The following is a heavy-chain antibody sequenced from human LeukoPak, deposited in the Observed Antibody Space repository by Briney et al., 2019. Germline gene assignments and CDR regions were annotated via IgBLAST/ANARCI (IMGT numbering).Heavy chain of an antibody. CDR1: GFTFSSYA. V-gene: IGHV3-23*01. J-gene: IGHJ4*02. Sequence: PGGSLRLSCAASGFTFSSYAMSWVRQAPGKGLEWVSAISGSGGGAYYADSVKGLFTISKDNSKNTLYLQMKSLRSEDTAVYYCAKEGNTASFDYWGQGTLVTVSS. D-gene: IGHD5-18*01. CDR2: ISGSGGGA. CDR3: AKEGNTASFDY.